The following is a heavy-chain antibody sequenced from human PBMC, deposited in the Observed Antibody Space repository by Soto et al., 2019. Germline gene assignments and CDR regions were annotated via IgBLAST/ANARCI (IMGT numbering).Heavy chain of an antibody. CDR1: GGSISSSSYY. CDR3: ARHGNRNYNWFDP. Sequence: QLQLQESGPGLVKPSETLSLTCTVSGGSISSSSYYWGWIRQPPGKGLEWIGSIYYSGSTYYNPSLKRRVTISVDTSKNQFPLKLSSVTAADTAVYYCARHGNRNYNWFDPWGQGTLVTVSS. V-gene: IGHV4-39*01. J-gene: IGHJ5*02. CDR2: IYYSGST. D-gene: IGHD1-1*01.